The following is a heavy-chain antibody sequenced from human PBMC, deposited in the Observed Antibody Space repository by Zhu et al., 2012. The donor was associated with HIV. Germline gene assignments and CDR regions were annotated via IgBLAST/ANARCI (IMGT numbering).Heavy chain of an antibody. CDR1: GFTFDDYG. Sequence: EVQLVESGGGVVRPGGSLRLSCAASGFTFDDYGMSWVRQAPGKGLEWVSGINWNGGSTGYADSVKGRFTISRDNAKNSLYLQMNSLRAGDTALYYCAREKGAAYYYDSSGYPTHFDYWGQGTLVTVSS. CDR3: AREKGAAYYYDSSGYPTHFDY. J-gene: IGHJ4*02. D-gene: IGHD3-22*01. CDR2: INWNGGST. V-gene: IGHV3-20*04.